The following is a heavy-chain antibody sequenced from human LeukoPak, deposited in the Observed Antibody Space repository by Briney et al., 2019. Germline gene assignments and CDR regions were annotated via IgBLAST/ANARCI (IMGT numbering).Heavy chain of an antibody. Sequence: GGSLRLSCAASGFTFSSYSMNWVRQAPGKGLEWVSSISSSSSYIYYADSVKGRFTISRGNAKNSLYLQMNSLRAEDTAVYYCARDQSGSGWYSEYFQHWGQGTLVTVSS. V-gene: IGHV3-21*01. D-gene: IGHD6-19*01. J-gene: IGHJ1*01. CDR2: ISSSSSYI. CDR1: GFTFSSYS. CDR3: ARDQSGSGWYSEYFQH.